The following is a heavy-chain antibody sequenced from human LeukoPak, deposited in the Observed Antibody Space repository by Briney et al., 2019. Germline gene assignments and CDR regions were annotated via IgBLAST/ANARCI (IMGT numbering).Heavy chain of an antibody. CDR1: GXSVSSNSFA. Sequence: SQTLSLTCAISGXSVSSNSFAWNWIRQSPSRGLEWLGRTYYRSKWYNDYAVSVKSRITINPDTSKNQFSLHLNSVTPEDTAVYYCARGHHYAFGIWGQGTMVTVSS. V-gene: IGHV6-1*01. J-gene: IGHJ3*02. CDR3: ARGHHYAFGI. CDR2: TYYRSKWYN.